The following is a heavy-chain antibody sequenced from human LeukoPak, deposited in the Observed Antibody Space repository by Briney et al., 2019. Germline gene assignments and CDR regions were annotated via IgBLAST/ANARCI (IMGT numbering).Heavy chain of an antibody. CDR2: ISGSGDNT. Sequence: GGSLRLSCADSRFIFTSYTIGWVRQAPGKGLEWVSAISGSGDNTYYADSVKGRFTISRDNSKNTLYLQMNSLRAEDTAVYYCAKGVITFGGAPFDYWGQGTLVTVSS. CDR3: AKGVITFGGAPFDY. V-gene: IGHV3-23*01. D-gene: IGHD3-16*01. CDR1: RFIFTSYT. J-gene: IGHJ4*02.